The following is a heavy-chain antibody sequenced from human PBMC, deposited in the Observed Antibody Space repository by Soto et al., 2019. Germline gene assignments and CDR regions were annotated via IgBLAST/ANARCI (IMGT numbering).Heavy chain of an antibody. CDR3: ATSVNSAMAFDY. CDR1: GYTFTHYY. J-gene: IGHJ4*02. Sequence: GASVKVSCKASGYTFTHYYIHWVPQAPGQGRERMGIIKPKGGITTYAQQLRAGFSMTRDTSTSTVYLELSSLRSEGSAVYYCATSVNSAMAFDYWGQVSLVTVSS. D-gene: IGHD5-18*01. V-gene: IGHV1-46*04. CDR2: IKPKGGIT.